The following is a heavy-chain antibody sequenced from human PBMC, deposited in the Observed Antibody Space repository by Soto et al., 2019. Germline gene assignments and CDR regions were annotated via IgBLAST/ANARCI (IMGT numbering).Heavy chain of an antibody. CDR1: GGSISSSSYY. CDR2: FYYSGST. J-gene: IGHJ4*02. CDR3: AREGWYYYDSSGYPFDY. Sequence: SETLSLTCTVSGGSISSSSYYWGWIRQPPGKGLVLIGSFYYSGSTYYNPSLKSRVTISVDTSKNQFSLKLSSVTAADTAVYYCAREGWYYYDSSGYPFDYWGQGTLVTVSS. V-gene: IGHV4-39*02. D-gene: IGHD3-22*01.